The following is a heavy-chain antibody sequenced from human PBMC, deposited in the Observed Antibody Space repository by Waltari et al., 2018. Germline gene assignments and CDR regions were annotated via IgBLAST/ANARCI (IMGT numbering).Heavy chain of an antibody. J-gene: IGHJ4*02. Sequence: QVQLQESGPGLVKPSETPSLTCTASGDSISSSYRSWIRQPAGKGLEYIGRIYTGRHPNYNPSLESRVTMSIDTSKNEFSLKLSSVTAADTAVYYCAGEVLPNATIWRSYFDYWGQGSLVTVSS. D-gene: IGHD5-12*01. V-gene: IGHV4-4*07. CDR3: AGEVLPNATIWRSYFDY. CDR1: GDSISSSY. CDR2: IYTGRHP.